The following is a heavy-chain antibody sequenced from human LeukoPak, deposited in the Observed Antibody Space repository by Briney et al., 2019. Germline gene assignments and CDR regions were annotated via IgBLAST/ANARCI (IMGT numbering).Heavy chain of an antibody. D-gene: IGHD3-3*01. CDR1: GFTFSSYG. V-gene: IGHV3-30*18. Sequence: GGSLRLSCAASGFTFSSYGMHWVRQAPGKGLEWVAVISYDGSNKYYADSVKGRFTISRDNSKNTLYLQMNSLRAEDTAVYYCAKDIKRITIFGVVTGIGYWGQGTLVTVSS. CDR2: ISYDGSNK. J-gene: IGHJ4*02. CDR3: AKDIKRITIFGVVTGIGY.